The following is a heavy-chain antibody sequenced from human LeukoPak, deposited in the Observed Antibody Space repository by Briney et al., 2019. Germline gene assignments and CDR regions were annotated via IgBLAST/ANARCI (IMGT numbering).Heavy chain of an antibody. D-gene: IGHD2-2*01. J-gene: IGHJ3*02. Sequence: GGSLRLSCAASGFTFSSYSMNWVRQAPGKGLEWVSSISSSSSYIYYADSVKGRFTISRDNAKNSLYLQMNSLRAEDTAVYYCAKDQIVVVPAATFGAFDIWGQGTMVTVSS. V-gene: IGHV3-21*04. CDR2: ISSSSSYI. CDR1: GFTFSSYS. CDR3: AKDQIVVVPAATFGAFDI.